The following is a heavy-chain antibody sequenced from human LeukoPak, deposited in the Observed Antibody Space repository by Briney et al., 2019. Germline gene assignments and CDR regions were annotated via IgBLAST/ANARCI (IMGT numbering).Heavy chain of an antibody. Sequence: PGESLRLSCAASGFTFSNNWMHWVRQAPGKGLVWVSRINPDGRRTDYADSVKGRFTISRDNAKNTLYLQMNSLRVEDTAVYYCAREVEEVPTAMGVYYYYFMDVWGKGTTVTVSS. CDR1: GFTFSNNW. CDR2: INPDGRRT. V-gene: IGHV3-74*01. CDR3: AREVEEVPTAMGVYYYYFMDV. D-gene: IGHD2-2*01. J-gene: IGHJ6*03.